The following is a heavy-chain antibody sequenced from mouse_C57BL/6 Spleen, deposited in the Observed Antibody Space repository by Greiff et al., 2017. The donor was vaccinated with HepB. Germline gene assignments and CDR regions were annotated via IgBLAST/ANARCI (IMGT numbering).Heavy chain of an antibody. Sequence: QVQLQQSGAELVKPGASVKISCKASGYAFSSYWMNWVKQRPGKGLEWIGQIYPGDGDTNYNGKFKGKATLTADKSSSTAYMQLSSLTSEDSAVYFCARDWDYHWYFDVWGTGTTVTVSS. J-gene: IGHJ1*03. V-gene: IGHV1-80*01. CDR3: ARDWDYHWYFDV. D-gene: IGHD2-4*01. CDR1: GYAFSSYW. CDR2: IYPGDGDT.